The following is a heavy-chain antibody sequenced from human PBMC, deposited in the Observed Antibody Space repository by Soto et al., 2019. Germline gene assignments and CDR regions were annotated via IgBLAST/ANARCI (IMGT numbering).Heavy chain of an antibody. CDR3: APKLQTPLFDY. D-gene: IGHD2-21*01. CDR2: IYWDDDK. J-gene: IGHJ4*02. CDR1: GFSLSTSGVG. Sequence: QITLKESGPTLVKPTQTLTLTCTFSGFSLSTSGVGVGWIRQPPGKALEWLALIYWDDDKRYSPSLKSRLTIPKYTSKSPVVVTFTSMGPVDTATCDGAPKLQTPLFDYWGQGTPVTVPS. V-gene: IGHV2-5*02.